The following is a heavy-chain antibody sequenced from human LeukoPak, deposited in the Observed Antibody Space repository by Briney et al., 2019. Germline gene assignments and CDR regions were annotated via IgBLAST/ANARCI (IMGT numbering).Heavy chain of an antibody. Sequence: ASVKVSCKASGYTFTSYDISWVRQATGQGLEWMGWMNPNSGNTGYAQKFQGRVTMTRNTSISTAYMELSSLRSEDTAVYYCARSVSSSDHYYYYMDVWGKGTTVTISS. CDR2: MNPNSGNT. V-gene: IGHV1-8*01. CDR3: ARSVSSSDHYYYYMDV. D-gene: IGHD6-13*01. CDR1: GYTFTSYD. J-gene: IGHJ6*03.